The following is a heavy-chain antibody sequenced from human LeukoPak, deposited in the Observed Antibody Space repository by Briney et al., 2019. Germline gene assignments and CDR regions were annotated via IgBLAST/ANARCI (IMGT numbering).Heavy chain of an antibody. Sequence: QPGRSLRLSCAASGFTFSSYGMHWVRQAPGKGLEWVAVIWYDGSNKYYADSVKGRFTISRDNSKNTLYLQVNSLRAEDTAVYYCARVVAPWDPFDYWGQGTLVTVSS. CDR1: GFTFSSYG. CDR3: ARVVAPWDPFDY. J-gene: IGHJ4*02. V-gene: IGHV3-33*01. D-gene: IGHD1-26*01. CDR2: IWYDGSNK.